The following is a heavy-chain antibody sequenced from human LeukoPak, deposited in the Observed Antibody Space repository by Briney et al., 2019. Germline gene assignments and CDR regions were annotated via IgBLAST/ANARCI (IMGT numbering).Heavy chain of an antibody. V-gene: IGHV3-53*01. CDR1: GFTVSSNY. CDR2: IYSGGST. D-gene: IGHD3-10*01. CDR3: ARAPYGSGTNGMDV. J-gene: IGHJ6*02. Sequence: GGSLRLSCAASGFTVSSNYMSWVRQAPGKGLEWVSVIYSGGSTYYADSVKGRFTISRDSSKNTLYLQMNSLRAEDTAVYYCARAPYGSGTNGMDVWGQGTTVTVS.